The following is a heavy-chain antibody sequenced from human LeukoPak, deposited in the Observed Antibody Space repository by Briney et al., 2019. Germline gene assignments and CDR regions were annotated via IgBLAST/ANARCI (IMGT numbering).Heavy chain of an antibody. D-gene: IGHD2-2*01. CDR1: GYTFTIYE. J-gene: IGHJ6*03. Sequence: ASVKVSCKASGYTFTIYEINWVRQATGQGLEWMGWLNPNSGNTGYAQKFQGRVTMTRNTSISTAYMELSSLRSEDTAVYYCARVFSSSSKGGNYYYYMDVWGKGTTVTVSS. CDR2: LNPNSGNT. CDR3: ARVFSSSSKGGNYYYYMDV. V-gene: IGHV1-8*01.